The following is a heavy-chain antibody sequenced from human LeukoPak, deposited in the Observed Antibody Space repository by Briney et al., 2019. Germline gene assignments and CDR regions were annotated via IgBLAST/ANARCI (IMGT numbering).Heavy chain of an antibody. J-gene: IGHJ4*02. V-gene: IGHV3-23*01. CDR1: GFTFSSYA. CDR3: AKGRTVTSRDNFDY. D-gene: IGHD1/OR15-1a*01. CDR2: ISGGGGNT. Sequence: GGSLRLSCAASGFTFSSYAVSWVRQAPGTGLEWVSTISGGGGNTYYADSVKGRFTISRDNSKSTLYLQMNSLRAEDTAVYYCAKGRTVTSRDNFDYWGQGTLVTVSS.